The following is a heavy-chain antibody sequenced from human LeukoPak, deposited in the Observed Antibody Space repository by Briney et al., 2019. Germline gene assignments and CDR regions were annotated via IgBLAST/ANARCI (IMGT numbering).Heavy chain of an antibody. CDR2: IKQDGSEK. CDR1: GFTFSSCW. CDR3: ARGFGRP. V-gene: IGHV3-7*01. Sequence: GGSLRLSCAASGFTFSSCWMSWVRQAPGKGLEWVANIKQDGSEKYYVDSVKGRFTISRDNAKNSLHLQMNSLRAEDTAVYYCARGFGRPWGQGTLVTVSS. D-gene: IGHD3/OR15-3a*01. J-gene: IGHJ4*02.